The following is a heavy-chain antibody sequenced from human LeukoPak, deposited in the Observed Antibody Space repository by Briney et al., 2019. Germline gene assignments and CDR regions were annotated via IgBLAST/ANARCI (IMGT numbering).Heavy chain of an antibody. CDR1: GGSISGSSYY. CDR2: IHYSGST. V-gene: IGHV4-39*01. D-gene: IGHD6-19*01. Sequence: KPSETLSLTCTVSGGSISGSSYYWGWIRQPPGKGLEWVGSIHYSGSTYYNPSLKSRLTISVDTSKNQLSLKLNSVTAADTAVYYCARHAGLAVTATGFDYWGQGTLVTVSS. CDR3: ARHAGLAVTATGFDY. J-gene: IGHJ4*02.